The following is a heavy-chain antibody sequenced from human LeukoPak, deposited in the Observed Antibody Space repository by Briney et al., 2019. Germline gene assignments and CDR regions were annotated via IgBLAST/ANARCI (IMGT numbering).Heavy chain of an antibody. J-gene: IGHJ4*02. CDR2: IYYTGST. D-gene: IGHD5-24*01. V-gene: IGHV4-59*01. CDR3: ARGAMATTPFFDY. CDR1: GFTFSSYW. Sequence: PGGSLRLSCAASGFTFSSYWMHWIRQPPGKGLEWIGFIYYTGSTNYNPSLKSRVTISLDTSKNQFSLKLTSLTAADTAVYYCARGAMATTPFFDYWGQGTLVTVSS.